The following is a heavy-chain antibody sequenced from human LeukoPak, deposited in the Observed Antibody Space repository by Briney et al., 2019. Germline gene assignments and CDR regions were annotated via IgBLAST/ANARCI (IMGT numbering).Heavy chain of an antibody. CDR1: GGSISSSSYY. CDR2: IYYSGSA. V-gene: IGHV4-39*07. J-gene: IGHJ3*02. Sequence: SETLSLTCTVSGGSISSSSYYWGWIRQPPGKGLEWIGSIYYSGSAYYNPSLKSRVTISVDTSKNQFSLKLSSVTAADTAVYYCARGGPMIARGAFDIWGQGTMVTVSS. D-gene: IGHD3-22*01. CDR3: ARGGPMIARGAFDI.